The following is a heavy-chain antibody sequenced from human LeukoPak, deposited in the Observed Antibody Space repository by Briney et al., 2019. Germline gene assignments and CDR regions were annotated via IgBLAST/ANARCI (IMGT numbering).Heavy chain of an antibody. V-gene: IGHV3-23*01. Sequence: GGSLRLSCAASGFTLSSYAMSWVRQAPGKGLEWVSAISGSGGSTYYADSVKGRFTISRDNSKNTLYLQMNSLRAEDTAVYYCAKGWSQLLISWFDPWGQGTLVTVSS. CDR3: AKGWSQLLISWFDP. CDR1: GFTLSSYA. J-gene: IGHJ5*02. D-gene: IGHD2-2*01. CDR2: ISGSGGST.